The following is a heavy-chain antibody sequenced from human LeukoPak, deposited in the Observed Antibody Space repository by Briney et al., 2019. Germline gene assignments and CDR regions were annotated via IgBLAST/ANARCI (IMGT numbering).Heavy chain of an antibody. CDR1: GGSISSGGYS. Sequence: SETLSLTCAVSGGSISSGGYSWSWIRQPPGQGLEWIGYIYHSGSTYYNPSLKSRVTISVDRSKNQFSLKLSSVTAADTAVYYCARDGNHDAFDIWGQGTMVTVSS. V-gene: IGHV4-30-2*01. CDR3: ARDGNHDAFDI. J-gene: IGHJ3*02. D-gene: IGHD1-1*01. CDR2: IYHSGST.